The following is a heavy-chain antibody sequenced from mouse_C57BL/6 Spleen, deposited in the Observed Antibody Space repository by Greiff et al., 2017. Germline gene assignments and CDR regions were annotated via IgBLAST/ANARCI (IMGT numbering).Heavy chain of an antibody. V-gene: IGHV1-26*01. D-gene: IGHD2-10*02. CDR3: ARGYGNYPFAY. J-gene: IGHJ3*01. CDR2: INPNNGGT. CDR1: GYTFTDYY. Sequence: EVQLQQSGPELVKPGASVKISCKASGYTFTDYYMNWVKQSHGKSLEWIGDINPNNGGTSYNQKFKGKATLTVDKSSSTAYMELRSLTSEDSAVYYCARGYGNYPFAYWGQGTLVTVSA.